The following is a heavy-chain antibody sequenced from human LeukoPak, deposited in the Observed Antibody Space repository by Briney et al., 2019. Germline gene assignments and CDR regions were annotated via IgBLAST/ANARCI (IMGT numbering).Heavy chain of an antibody. V-gene: IGHV1-2*02. CDR3: ARDWVVVPAALDY. J-gene: IGHJ4*02. D-gene: IGHD2-2*01. CDR2: INPNSGGT. Sequence: ASVKVSCKASGYTFTGYYMHWVRQAPGQGLEWMGWINPNSGGTNYAQKFQGRVTMTRDTSISTAYMELSRLRSDDTAVYYCARDWVVVPAALDYWGQGTLVTVSS. CDR1: GYTFTGYY.